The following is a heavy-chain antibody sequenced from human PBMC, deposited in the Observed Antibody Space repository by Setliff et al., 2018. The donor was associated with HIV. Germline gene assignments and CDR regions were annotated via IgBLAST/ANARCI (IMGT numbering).Heavy chain of an antibody. CDR1: GLTDTYNY. J-gene: IGHJ6*02. CDR3: ARGRNRNYVVYGMDV. Sequence: LRLSCAASGLTDTYNYMSWVRQAPGKGLEWVSVIYAGGSTYYADSVKGRFTISRDNSKNMLYLQMDILRAEDTAVYYCARGRNRNYVVYGMDVWGQGTTVTVSS. D-gene: IGHD1-7*01. V-gene: IGHV3-53*01. CDR2: IYAGGST.